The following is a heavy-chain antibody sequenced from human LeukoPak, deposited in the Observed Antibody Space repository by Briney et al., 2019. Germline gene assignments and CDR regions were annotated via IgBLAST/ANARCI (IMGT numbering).Heavy chain of an antibody. CDR1: GGTFSSYA. CDR3: ANHDFWSGYPTQKSFDY. V-gene: IGHV1-69*05. Sequence: SVKVSCKASGGTFSSYAISWVRQAPGQGLEWMGRIIPIFGTANYAQKSQGRVTITTDESTSTAYMELSSLRSEDTAVYYCANHDFWSGYPTQKSFDYWGQGTLVTVSS. D-gene: IGHD3-3*01. J-gene: IGHJ4*02. CDR2: IIPIFGTA.